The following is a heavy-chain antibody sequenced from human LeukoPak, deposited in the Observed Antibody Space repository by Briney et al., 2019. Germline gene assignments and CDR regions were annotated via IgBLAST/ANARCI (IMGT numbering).Heavy chain of an antibody. CDR3: AKNKGADLYYYYMDV. J-gene: IGHJ6*03. CDR1: GFTFSNYD. V-gene: IGHV3-23*01. Sequence: GGSLRLSCAASGFTFSNYDMRWVRQVPGKGLEWVSGISGSGGSTYYADSVKGRFSISRDNSKNTLYLQMNSLRAEDTAVYYCAKNKGADLYYYYMDVWGKGTTVTVSS. CDR2: ISGSGGST.